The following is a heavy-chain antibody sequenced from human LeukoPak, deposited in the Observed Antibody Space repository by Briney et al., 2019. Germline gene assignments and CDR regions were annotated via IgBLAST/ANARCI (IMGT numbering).Heavy chain of an antibody. Sequence: ASAKVSCKASGYTFTGYYMYWVRQAPGQGLEWMGWINPNSGGTNYAQKFQGRVTMTRDTSISTAYVELSRLRSDDTAVYYCARFGGGFYYYYYMDVWGKGTTVTVSS. CDR1: GYTFTGYY. CDR2: INPNSGGT. CDR3: ARFGGGFYYYYYMDV. V-gene: IGHV1-2*02. D-gene: IGHD3-10*01. J-gene: IGHJ6*03.